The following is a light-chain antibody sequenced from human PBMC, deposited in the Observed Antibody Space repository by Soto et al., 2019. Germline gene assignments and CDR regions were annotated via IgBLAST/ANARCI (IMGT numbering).Light chain of an antibody. CDR1: ETIASY. CDR2: AAS. Sequence: DIQMTQSPSSLSASVGDRVTITCRASETIASYVNWYQQRPGKAPKLLIYAASTLQSGVPSRFGGSGSGTDFTLTITSLQPEDFAEYHCQQYNNWPQTFGQGTKVEIK. CDR3: QQYNNWPQT. J-gene: IGKJ1*01. V-gene: IGKV1-39*01.